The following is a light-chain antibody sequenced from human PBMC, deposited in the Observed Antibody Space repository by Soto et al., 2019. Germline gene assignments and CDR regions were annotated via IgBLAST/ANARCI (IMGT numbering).Light chain of an antibody. Sequence: QSVLTQPPSVSAAPGQKVTISCFGTSSNIGNSYVSWYQQFPGTAPHLLIYDDDQRPSGITARFSGSKSGTSATLGIAGLQPGDEADYYCGTWDSSLSEVVFGGGTKLTVL. CDR1: SSNIGNSY. V-gene: IGLV1-51*01. CDR3: GTWDSSLSEVV. CDR2: DDD. J-gene: IGLJ2*01.